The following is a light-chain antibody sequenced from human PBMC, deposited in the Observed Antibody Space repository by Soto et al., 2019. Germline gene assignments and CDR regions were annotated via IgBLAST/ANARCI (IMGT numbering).Light chain of an antibody. V-gene: IGLV2-23*01. CDR2: EGH. CDR3: CLSLGAITYV. J-gene: IGLJ1*01. CDR1: SGFVGSFSI. Sequence: QSVLGQHACVPWSPGQANTISCIGTSGFVGSFSIVSWYHQHRGKGRKVMISEGHRRPSGFLDRFSCSPSVTSASLQISGLQADDESDYYCCLSLGAITYVFGTGTKVTVL.